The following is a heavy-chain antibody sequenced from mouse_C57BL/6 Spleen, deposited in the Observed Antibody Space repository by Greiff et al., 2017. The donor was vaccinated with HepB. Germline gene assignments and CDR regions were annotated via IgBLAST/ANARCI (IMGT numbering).Heavy chain of an antibody. CDR3: AKIYYGNYPWFAY. CDR2: INPSTGGT. CDR1: GYSFTGYY. V-gene: IGHV1-42*01. J-gene: IGHJ3*01. Sequence: QLQQSGPELVKPGASVKISCKASGYSFTGYYMNWVKQSPEKSLEWIGEINPSTGGTTYNQKFKAKATLTVDKSSSTAYMQLKSLTSEDSAVYYCAKIYYGNYPWFAYWGQGTLVTVSA. D-gene: IGHD2-1*01.